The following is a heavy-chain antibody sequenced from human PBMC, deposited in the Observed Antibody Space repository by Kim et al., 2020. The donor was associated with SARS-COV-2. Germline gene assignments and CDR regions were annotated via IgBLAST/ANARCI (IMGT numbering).Heavy chain of an antibody. CDR2: VNPVLGIA. CDR1: GGTFSNYA. D-gene: IGHD3-22*01. CDR3: ARGHYYDSGGDWGGRYFDY. J-gene: IGHJ4*02. V-gene: IGHV1-69*04. Sequence: SVKVSCRASGGTFSNYAITWVRQAPGQGLEWMGRVNPVLGIANYAQKFQGRVTITADKPPSTAYMELTSLRSEDTAVYYCARGHYYDSGGDWGGRYFDYWGEGSLGSVSS.